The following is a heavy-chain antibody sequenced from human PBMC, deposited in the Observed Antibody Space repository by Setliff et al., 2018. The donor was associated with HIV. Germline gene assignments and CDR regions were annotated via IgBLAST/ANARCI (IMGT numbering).Heavy chain of an antibody. V-gene: IGHV3-30*01. J-gene: IGHJ4*02. CDR3: ARDMFQWLIRGFLF. CDR1: GFSLRTYA. CDR2: ISYDGNKE. Sequence: RLSCAASGFSLRTYAMHWVRQAPGKGPEWVTTISYDGNKEYYADSVKGRFTVSRDNSNNTLQLQLTSLREEDTAVYYCARDMFQWLIRGFLFWGQGTLVTVSS. D-gene: IGHD3-10*01.